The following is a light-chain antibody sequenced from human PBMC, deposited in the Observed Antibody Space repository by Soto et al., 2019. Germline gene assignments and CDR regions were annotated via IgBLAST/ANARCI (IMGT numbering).Light chain of an antibody. CDR2: DAS. Sequence: DIQMTQSPSTLSASVGDRVTITCRASQSISSWLAWYQQKPGKAPKLLIYDASILESGVPSRFSGSGSGTEFSLTISSLQPDDFATCYCQQYNSYSPRTFGQGTKVEIK. CDR1: QSISSW. J-gene: IGKJ1*01. CDR3: QQYNSYSPRT. V-gene: IGKV1-5*01.